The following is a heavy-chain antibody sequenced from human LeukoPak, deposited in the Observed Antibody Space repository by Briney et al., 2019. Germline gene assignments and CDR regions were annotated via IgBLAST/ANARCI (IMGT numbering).Heavy chain of an antibody. CDR2: IIPIFGTA. CDR3: ARVAERGYSYGSFDY. D-gene: IGHD5-18*01. CDR1: GGTFSSYA. V-gene: IGHV1-69*13. J-gene: IGHJ4*02. Sequence: ASVKVSCKASGGTFSSYAISWVRQAPGQGLEWMGGIIPIFGTANYAQKFQGRVTITADESTSTAYMELSSLRSEDTAVYYCARVAERGYSYGSFDYWSQGTLVTVSS.